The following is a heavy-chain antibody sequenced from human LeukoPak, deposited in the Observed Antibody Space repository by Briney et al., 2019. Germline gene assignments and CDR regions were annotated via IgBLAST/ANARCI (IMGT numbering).Heavy chain of an antibody. CDR3: AKERELYYYDSRGAYYFDY. D-gene: IGHD3-22*01. CDR1: GFTFSDYY. V-gene: IGHV3-11*04. Sequence: PGGSLRLSCAASGFTFSDYYMAWIRQAPGKGLEWLSYISSNGDTVVYADSVKGRFTISRDNSKNTLYLQMNSLRAEDTAVYYCAKERELYYYDSRGAYYFDYWGQGTLVTVSS. CDR2: ISSNGDTV. J-gene: IGHJ4*02.